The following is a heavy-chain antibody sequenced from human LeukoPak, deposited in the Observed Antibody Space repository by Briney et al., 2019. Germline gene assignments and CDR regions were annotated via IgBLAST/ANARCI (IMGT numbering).Heavy chain of an antibody. J-gene: IGHJ4*02. D-gene: IGHD1-14*01. V-gene: IGHV1-2*02. CDR3: VRAYTNHFDS. CDR2: LNPDGVGT. CDR1: GYTFTSYA. Sequence: ASVKVSCKASGYTFTSYAMNWVRQAPGQGLEWMGWLNPDGVGTNYAQKLQGRVTMTRDTSISTAYMELSRLGSDDTAVYYCVRAYTNHFDSWGQGTLVTVSS.